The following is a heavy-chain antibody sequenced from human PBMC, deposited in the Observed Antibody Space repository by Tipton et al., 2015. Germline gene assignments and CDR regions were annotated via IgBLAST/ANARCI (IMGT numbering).Heavy chain of an antibody. CDR1: GYSISSGYY. CDR3: ATGRSIAARPFDY. CDR2: IFHRGDT. D-gene: IGHD6-6*01. J-gene: IGHJ4*02. V-gene: IGHV4-38-2*01. Sequence: TLSLTCDVSGYSISSGYYWGWIRQPPGKGLEWIGSIFHRGDTNYNPSLKSRVTISLDTSKNQFSLKLNSVTAADTAVYYCATGRSIAARPFDYWGQGTLVTVSS.